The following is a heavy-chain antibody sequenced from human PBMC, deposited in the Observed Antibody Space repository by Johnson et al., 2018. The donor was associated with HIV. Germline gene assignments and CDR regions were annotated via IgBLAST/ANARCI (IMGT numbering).Heavy chain of an antibody. Sequence: QVQLVESGGGVVQPGRSVRLSCAASGLNFSDYGMHWVRQAPGKGLEWVAFIRYDGSNKYYADSVQGRFTISRDNSKNTLYLQMNSLRAEDTAVYYCAKEGSIAAAGNDAFDIWGQGTVVAVSS. CDR2: IRYDGSNK. J-gene: IGHJ3*02. CDR1: GLNFSDYG. D-gene: IGHD6-13*01. V-gene: IGHV3-30*02. CDR3: AKEGSIAAAGNDAFDI.